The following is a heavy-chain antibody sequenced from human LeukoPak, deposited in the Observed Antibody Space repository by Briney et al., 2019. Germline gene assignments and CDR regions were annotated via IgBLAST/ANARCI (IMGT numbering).Heavy chain of an antibody. J-gene: IGHJ4*02. CDR3: ARVLTKYYYDSSGYSDY. D-gene: IGHD3-22*01. CDR1: GFTFSSYS. V-gene: IGHV3-21*01. CDR2: ISSSSSYI. Sequence: PGGSLRLSCAASGFTFSSYSMNWVRQAPGKGLEWVSSISSSSSYIYYADSVKGRFTISRDNAKNPLYLQMNSLRAEDTAVYYCARVLTKYYYDSSGYSDYWGQGTLVTVSS.